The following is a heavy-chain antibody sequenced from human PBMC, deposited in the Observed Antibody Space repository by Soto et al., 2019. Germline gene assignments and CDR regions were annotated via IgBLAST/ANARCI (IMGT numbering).Heavy chain of an antibody. CDR1: GFTFSGYA. CDR3: AKDKGFWPGYYNPDYYYDMDV. CDR2: ISSDGSNK. J-gene: IGHJ6*02. D-gene: IGHD3-9*01. V-gene: IGHV3-30*18. Sequence: QVQLVESGGGVVQPGRSLRLSCVASGFTFSGYAMHWVRQAPGKGLEWVAVISSDGSNKYYGDSVKGRFTISRDNSKNTLYLQMNSLRAEDTAVYYCAKDKGFWPGYYNPDYYYDMDVWGQGTTVTVSS.